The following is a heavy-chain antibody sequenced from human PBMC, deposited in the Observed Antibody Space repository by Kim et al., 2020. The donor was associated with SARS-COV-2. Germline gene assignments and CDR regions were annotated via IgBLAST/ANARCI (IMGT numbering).Heavy chain of an antibody. CDR3: ARVEIYCSGGSCYEEAFDY. J-gene: IGHJ4*02. D-gene: IGHD2-15*01. Sequence: SRVTISVDTSKNQFSLKLSSVTAADTAVYYCARVEIYCSGGSCYEEAFDYWGQGTLVTVSS. V-gene: IGHV4-59*01.